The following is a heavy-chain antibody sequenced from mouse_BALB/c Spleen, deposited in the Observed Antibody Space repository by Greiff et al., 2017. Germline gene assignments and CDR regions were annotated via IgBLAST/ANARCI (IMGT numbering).Heavy chain of an antibody. V-gene: IGHV5-12-2*01. J-gene: IGHJ4*01. Sequence: EVQGVESGGGLVQPGGSLKLSCAASGFTFSSYTMSWVRQTPEKRLEWVAYISNGGGSTYYPDTVKGRFTISRDNAKNTLYLQRSSLKSEDTAMYYCASGYDGNYDAMDYWGEGTSVTVSS. CDR2: ISNGGGST. D-gene: IGHD2-1*01. CDR1: GFTFSSYT. CDR3: ASGYDGNYDAMDY.